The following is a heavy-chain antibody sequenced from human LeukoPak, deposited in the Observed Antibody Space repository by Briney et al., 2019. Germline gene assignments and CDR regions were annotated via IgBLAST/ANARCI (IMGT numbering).Heavy chain of an antibody. CDR2: IWYDGSNK. CDR1: GFTFSSYG. D-gene: IGHD3-10*01. CDR3: AKGRVWFGELLSYYFDY. Sequence: GGSLRLSCAASGFTFSSYGMHWVRQAPGKGLEWVAVIWYDGSNKYYADSVKGRFTISRDNSKNTLYLQMNSLRAEDTAVYYCAKGRVWFGELLSYYFDYWGQGTLVTVSS. J-gene: IGHJ4*02. V-gene: IGHV3-30*02.